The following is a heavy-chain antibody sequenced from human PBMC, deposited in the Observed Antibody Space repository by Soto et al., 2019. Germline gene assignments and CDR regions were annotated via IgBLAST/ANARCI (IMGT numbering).Heavy chain of an antibody. CDR3: ARDTIDY. J-gene: IGHJ4*02. CDR1: GYTFTAYY. Sequence: SVKVSCKASGYTFTAYYIHWVRQAPGQGLEWMGWIHPNTGGTHYAQKFQGRFTMTRDRSIRTVYMELSTLTSDDTAVYYCARDTIDYWGQGTLVTVSS. V-gene: IGHV1-2*02. CDR2: IHPNTGGT.